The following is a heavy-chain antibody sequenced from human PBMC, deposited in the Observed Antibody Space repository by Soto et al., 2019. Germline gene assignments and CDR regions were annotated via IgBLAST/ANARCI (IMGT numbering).Heavy chain of an antibody. V-gene: IGHV3-7*05. J-gene: IGHJ4*02. CDR3: ARDHAGGYCSGGSCYTFH. D-gene: IGHD2-15*01. CDR1: GFTFSSYW. Sequence: EVQLVESGGGLVQPGGSLRLSCAASGFTFSSYWMSWVRQAPGKGLEGVANIKQDGSEKYYVDSVKGRFTISRDKAKNSLYLQMNSVRAEDTAVYYCARDHAGGYCSGGSCYTFHWGQGTLVTGSS. CDR2: IKQDGSEK.